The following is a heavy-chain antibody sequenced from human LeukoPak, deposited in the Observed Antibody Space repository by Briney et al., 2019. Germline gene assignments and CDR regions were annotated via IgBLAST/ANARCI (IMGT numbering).Heavy chain of an antibody. CDR3: ASILGYCSGGSCFLDY. CDR1: GGTFSSYA. J-gene: IGHJ4*02. V-gene: IGHV1-69*06. Sequence: SVKVSCKASGGTFSSYAISWVRQAPGQGLEWVGGIIPIFGTANYAQKFQGRVTITADKSTSTAYMELSSLRSEDTAVYYCASILGYCSGGSCFLDYWGQGTLVTVSS. CDR2: IIPIFGTA. D-gene: IGHD2-15*01.